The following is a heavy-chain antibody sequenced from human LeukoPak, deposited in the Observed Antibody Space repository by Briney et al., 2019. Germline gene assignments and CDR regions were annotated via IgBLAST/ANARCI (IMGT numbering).Heavy chain of an antibody. Sequence: SETLSLTCTVSGGSISSGGYYWSWIRQHPGKGLEWIGYIYYSGSAYYNPSLKSRGTISVDTSKNQFSLRLSSVTAADTAVYYCARDPNSNYFDYWGQGTLVTVSS. J-gene: IGHJ4*02. CDR2: IYYSGSA. D-gene: IGHD4-11*01. CDR1: GGSISSGGYY. CDR3: ARDPNSNYFDY. V-gene: IGHV4-31*03.